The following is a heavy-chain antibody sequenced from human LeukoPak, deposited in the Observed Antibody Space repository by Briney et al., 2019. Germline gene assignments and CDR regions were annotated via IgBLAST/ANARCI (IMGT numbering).Heavy chain of an antibody. J-gene: IGHJ4*02. Sequence: GGSLRHSCAASGFTFSSYTMNWVRPAPGRGLEWVSSISSSSYYIYYADSVKGRLTISRDNAKNSLYLQMNSLRAADTAVYYCARGGYNWIIDYWGQGTLVTVSS. CDR2: ISSSSYYI. CDR1: GFTFSSYT. CDR3: ARGGYNWIIDY. D-gene: IGHD1-20*01. V-gene: IGHV3-21*01.